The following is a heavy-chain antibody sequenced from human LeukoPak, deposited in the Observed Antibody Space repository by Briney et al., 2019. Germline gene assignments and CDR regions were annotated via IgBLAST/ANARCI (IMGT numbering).Heavy chain of an antibody. V-gene: IGHV1-69*05. Sequence: SVKVSCKASGGTFSGYAISWVRQAPGQGLEWMGGIIPIFGTANYAQKFQGRVTITTDESTSTAYMELSSLRSEDTAVYYCASGNYDYVWGSYRGFDYWGQGTLVTVSS. CDR1: GGTFSGYA. J-gene: IGHJ4*02. CDR2: IIPIFGTA. CDR3: ASGNYDYVWGSYRGFDY. D-gene: IGHD3-16*02.